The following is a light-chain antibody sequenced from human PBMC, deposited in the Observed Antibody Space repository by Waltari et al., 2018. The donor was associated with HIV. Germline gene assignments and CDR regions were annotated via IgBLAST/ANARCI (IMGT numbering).Light chain of an antibody. CDR2: DDS. J-gene: IGLJ2*01. CDR1: NIGTKS. CDR3: QVWDSRRDNLVV. Sequence: SYVVTQPPSVSVAPGQTARITCGGNNIGTKSVHWYQQKPGQAPVLVVYDDSDRPSGIPERFSGSNSGNTATLNISRVEAGDEADYHCQVWDSRRDNLVVFGGGTKLAVL. V-gene: IGLV3-21*02.